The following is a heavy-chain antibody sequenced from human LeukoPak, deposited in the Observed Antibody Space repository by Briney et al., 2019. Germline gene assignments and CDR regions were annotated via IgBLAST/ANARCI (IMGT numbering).Heavy chain of an antibody. CDR1: GYTFTSYG. CDR2: ISAYNGNT. Sequence: ASVKVSCKASGYTFTSYGISWVRQAPGQGLAWMGWISAYNGNTNYAQKLQGRVTMTTDTSTSTAHMELRSLKSDDTAVYYCARYMVRGAPFDYWGQGTLVPVPS. CDR3: ARYMVRGAPFDY. D-gene: IGHD3-10*01. V-gene: IGHV1-18*01. J-gene: IGHJ4*02.